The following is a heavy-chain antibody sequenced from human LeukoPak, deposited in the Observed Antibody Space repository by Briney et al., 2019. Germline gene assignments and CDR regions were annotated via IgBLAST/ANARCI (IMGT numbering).Heavy chain of an antibody. D-gene: IGHD6-19*01. V-gene: IGHV3-30-3*01. Sequence: GGSLRLSCAASGFTFSSYAMHWVRQAPGKGLEWVAVISYDGSNKYYADSVKGRFTISRDNAKNSLYLQMNSLRAEDTAVYYCASEWAIAVAGTFDYWGQGTLVTVSS. J-gene: IGHJ4*02. CDR2: ISYDGSNK. CDR1: GFTFSSYA. CDR3: ASEWAIAVAGTFDY.